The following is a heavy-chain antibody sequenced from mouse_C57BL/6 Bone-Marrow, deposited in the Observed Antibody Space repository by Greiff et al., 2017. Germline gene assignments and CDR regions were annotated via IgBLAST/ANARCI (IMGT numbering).Heavy chain of an antibody. CDR3: AREGASGKGAPD. CDR1: GFTFSSYA. J-gene: IGHJ3*01. CDR2: ISDGGSYT. Sequence: VMLVESGGGLVKPGGSLKLSCAASGFTFSSYAMSWVRQTPEKRLEWVATISDGGSYTYYPDNVKGRFTISRDNAKNNLYLQMSHLKSEDTAMYYFAREGASGKGAPDWGQGTLVTVSA. V-gene: IGHV5-4*01. D-gene: IGHD1-1*01.